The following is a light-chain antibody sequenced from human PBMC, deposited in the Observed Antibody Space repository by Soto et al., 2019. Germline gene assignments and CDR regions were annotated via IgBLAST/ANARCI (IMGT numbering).Light chain of an antibody. V-gene: IGLV2-14*01. CDR3: SSYTSSSSFVV. CDR1: SSDVGGYSY. CDR2: EVS. Sequence: QSALTQPASVSGSPGQSITISCTGTSSDVGGYSYVSWYQQHPGKAPKLMIYEVSYRPSGVSNRFSGSKSGNTASLTISGLQAEDEADYYCSSYTSSSSFVVIGGGTKLTVL. J-gene: IGLJ2*01.